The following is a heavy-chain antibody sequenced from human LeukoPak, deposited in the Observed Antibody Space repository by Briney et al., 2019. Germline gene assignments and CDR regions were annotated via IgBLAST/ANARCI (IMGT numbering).Heavy chain of an antibody. CDR3: ARDPGIAAPVDY. D-gene: IGHD6-13*01. J-gene: IGHJ4*02. Sequence: GGSLRLSCAASGFIFSSYSMNWVRQAPGKGLEWVSSISSSSSYIYYADSVKGRFTISRDNAKNSLYLQMNSLRAEDTAVYYCARDPGIAAPVDYWGQGTLVTVSS. CDR2: ISSSSSYI. CDR1: GFIFSSYS. V-gene: IGHV3-21*01.